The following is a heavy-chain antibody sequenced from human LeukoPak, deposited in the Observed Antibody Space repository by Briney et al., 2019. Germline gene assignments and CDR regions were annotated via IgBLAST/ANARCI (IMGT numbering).Heavy chain of an antibody. CDR3: AREGSMIVVPLDY. V-gene: IGHV4-61*02. Sequence: SETLSLTCAVSGGSISSGNYYYSWIRQPAGKGLEWLGRIYTSGSTNYNPSLKSRVTMSVDTSKNQFSLKLTSVTAADTALYYCAREGSMIVVPLDYWGQGTLVTVSS. J-gene: IGHJ4*02. D-gene: IGHD3-22*01. CDR2: IYTSGST. CDR1: GGSISSGNYY.